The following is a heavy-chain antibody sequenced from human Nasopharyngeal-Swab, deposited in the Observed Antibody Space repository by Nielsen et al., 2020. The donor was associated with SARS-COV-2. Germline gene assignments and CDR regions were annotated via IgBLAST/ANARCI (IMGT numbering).Heavy chain of an antibody. V-gene: IGHV4-39*02. CDR1: GGSISSSSYY. Sequence: SETLSLTCTVSGGSISSSSYYWGWIRQPPGKGLEWIGSIYYSGSTYYNPSLKSRVTISVDTSKNQFSLKLSSVTAADTAVYYCARDRGYNWNYLRYWYFDLWGRGTLVTVSS. D-gene: IGHD1-7*01. CDR2: IYYSGST. J-gene: IGHJ2*01. CDR3: ARDRGYNWNYLRYWYFDL.